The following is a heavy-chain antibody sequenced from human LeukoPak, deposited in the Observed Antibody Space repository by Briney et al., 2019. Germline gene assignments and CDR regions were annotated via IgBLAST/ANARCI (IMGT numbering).Heavy chain of an antibody. Sequence: PGGSLRLSCAASGLTFSNAWMSWVRQAPGKGLEWVGRIKSKTDGGTTDYAAPVKGRFTISRDDSKNTLYLQMNSLKTEDTAVYYCTTTYYDFWSGTYAFDYWGQGTLVTVSS. V-gene: IGHV3-15*01. D-gene: IGHD3-3*01. J-gene: IGHJ4*02. CDR3: TTTYYDFWSGTYAFDY. CDR1: GLTFSNAW. CDR2: IKSKTDGGTT.